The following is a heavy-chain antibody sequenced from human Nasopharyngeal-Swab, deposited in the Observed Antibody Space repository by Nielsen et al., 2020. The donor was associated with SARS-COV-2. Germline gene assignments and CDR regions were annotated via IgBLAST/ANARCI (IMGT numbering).Heavy chain of an antibody. CDR3: ARVLDYGDLYFDH. V-gene: IGHV1-69*04. CDR2: LIPSFGKA. D-gene: IGHD4-17*01. J-gene: IGHJ4*02. Sequence: SVKVSCKASVGTFGNYAISWVRQAPAHGLEWMGRLIPSFGKANYAQKFQGRVTFNADKSTSTAYMELRSLRSEDTAVYYCARVLDYGDLYFDHWGQGTLVTVSS. CDR1: VGTFGNYA.